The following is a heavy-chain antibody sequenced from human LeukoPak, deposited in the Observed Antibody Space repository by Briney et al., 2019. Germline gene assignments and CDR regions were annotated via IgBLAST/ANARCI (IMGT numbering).Heavy chain of an antibody. CDR2: IYYSGST. CDR3: ARGYYDSSGYYSFDY. V-gene: IGHV4-59*01. J-gene: IGHJ4*02. D-gene: IGHD3-22*01. Sequence: SETLSLTCAVSGGSISSYYWSWIRQPPGKGLEWIGYIYYSGSTNYNPSLKSRVTISVDTSKNQFSLKLSSVTAADTAVYYCARGYYDSSGYYSFDYWGQGTLVTVSS. CDR1: GGSISSYY.